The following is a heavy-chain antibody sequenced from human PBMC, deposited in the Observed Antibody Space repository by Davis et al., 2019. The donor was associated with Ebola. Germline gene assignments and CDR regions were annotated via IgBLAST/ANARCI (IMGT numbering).Heavy chain of an antibody. CDR1: GFTFSSYW. J-gene: IGHJ4*02. D-gene: IGHD3-22*01. Sequence: GGSLRLSCAASGFTFSSYWMSWVRQAPGKGLEWVANIKQDGSEKYYVDSVKGRFTISRDNAKNSLYLQMNSLTAEDTAVYYCAKERYYDSSGYLDYWGQGTLVTVSS. CDR3: AKERYYDSSGYLDY. V-gene: IGHV3-7*03. CDR2: IKQDGSEK.